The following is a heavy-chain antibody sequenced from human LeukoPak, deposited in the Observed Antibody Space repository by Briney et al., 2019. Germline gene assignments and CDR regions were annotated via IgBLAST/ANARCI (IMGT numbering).Heavy chain of an antibody. D-gene: IGHD6-13*01. CDR2: IYSGGST. V-gene: IGHV3-53*01. Sequence: GGSLTLSCAASGFTVSSNYMSWVRQAPGKGLEWVSVIYSGGSTYYADSVKGRFTISRDNSKNTLYLQMNSLRAEDTAVYYCARQVMGYSSSWYHFDYWGQGTLVTVSS. J-gene: IGHJ4*02. CDR3: ARQVMGYSSSWYHFDY. CDR1: GFTVSSNY.